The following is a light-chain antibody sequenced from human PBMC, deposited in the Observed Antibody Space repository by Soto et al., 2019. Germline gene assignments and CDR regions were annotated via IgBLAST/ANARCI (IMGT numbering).Light chain of an antibody. CDR1: SGHSSYA. V-gene: IGLV4-69*01. CDR2: XXXXXRH. J-gene: IGLJ1*01. Sequence: QPVLTQSPSASASLGASVKLTCTLSSGHSSYAIAWHQQQPEKGPRYXXXXXXXXRHSKXDGXXXXXXXXXXXXXXXXXXPXLQSEDEADYYCQTWGTGIHVFGTGTKVTVL. CDR3: QTWGTGIHV.